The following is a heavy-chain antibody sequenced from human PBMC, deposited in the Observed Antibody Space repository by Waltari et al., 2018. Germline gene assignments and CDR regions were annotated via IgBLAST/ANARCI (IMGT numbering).Heavy chain of an antibody. CDR1: GFTFSSYA. J-gene: IGHJ6*03. CDR2: ISGSGGST. V-gene: IGHV3-23*01. Sequence: EVQLLESGGGLVQPGGSLRLSCAASGFTFSSYAMSWFRQAPGKGLEWVSAISGSGGSTYYADSVKGRFTISRDNSKNTLYLQMNSLRAEDTAVYYCAKDPTVYYYYYMDVWGKGTTVTISS. CDR3: AKDPTVYYYYYMDV.